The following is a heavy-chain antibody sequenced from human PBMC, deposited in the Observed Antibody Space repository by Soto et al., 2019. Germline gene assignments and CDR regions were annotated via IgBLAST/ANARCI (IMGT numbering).Heavy chain of an antibody. V-gene: IGHV1-18*01. CDR3: AIENDPYGFDL. J-gene: IGHJ3*01. CDR2: IGSGDT. CDR1: GYSFDSYD. Sequence: QVQLVQSGATQEKPGASVKVSCEAFGYSFDSYDYSWVRQAPGQGLEWMGRIGSGDTNYAQKLQGRVTMTTDTSTNKAYMELRSLRFDDTALYYCAIENDPYGFDLWGQGTMVTVSS.